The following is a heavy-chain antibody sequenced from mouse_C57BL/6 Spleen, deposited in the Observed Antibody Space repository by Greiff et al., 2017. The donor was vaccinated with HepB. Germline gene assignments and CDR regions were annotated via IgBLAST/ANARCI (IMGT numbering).Heavy chain of an antibody. Sequence: EVHLVESGGGLVQPGGSLKLSCAASGFTFSDYYMYWVRQTPEKRLEWVAYISNGGGSTYYPDTVKGRFTISRDNAKNTLYLQMSRLKSEDTAMYYCARCRYYGSSLDYWGQGTTLTVSS. CDR1: GFTFSDYY. V-gene: IGHV5-12*01. J-gene: IGHJ2*01. D-gene: IGHD1-1*01. CDR3: ARCRYYGSSLDY. CDR2: ISNGGGST.